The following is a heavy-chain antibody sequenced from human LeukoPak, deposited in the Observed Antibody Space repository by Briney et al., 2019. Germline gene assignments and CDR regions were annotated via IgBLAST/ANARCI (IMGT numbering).Heavy chain of an antibody. CDR2: INHSGST. D-gene: IGHD2-21*02. J-gene: IGHJ6*03. CDR1: GGSFSGYY. V-gene: IGHV4-34*01. Sequence: SETLSLTCAVYGGSFSGYYWSWIRQPPGEGLEWIGEINHSGSTNYNPSLKSRVTISVDKSKNQFSLKLSSVTAADTAVYYCARDHCGGDCDYYYMVVWGKGTTVTVSS. CDR3: ARDHCGGDCDYYYMVV.